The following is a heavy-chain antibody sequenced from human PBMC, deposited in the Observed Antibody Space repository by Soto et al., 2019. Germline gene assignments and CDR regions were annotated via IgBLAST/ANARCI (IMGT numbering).Heavy chain of an antibody. J-gene: IGHJ6*02. D-gene: IGHD2-21*01. CDR1: GGSISEKY. Sequence: SETLSLTCIVSGGSISEKYWNWVRQHPGKGLEWIGSIYYSGSTYYNPSLKSRVTISVDTSKNQFSLKLSSVTAADTAVYYCARQTAYWGYYYYGMDVWGQGTTVTVSS. CDR3: ARQTAYWGYYYYGMDV. CDR2: IYYSGST. V-gene: IGHV4-59*05.